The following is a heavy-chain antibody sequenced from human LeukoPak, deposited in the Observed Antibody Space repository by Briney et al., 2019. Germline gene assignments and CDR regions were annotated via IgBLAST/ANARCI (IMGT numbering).Heavy chain of an antibody. J-gene: IGHJ4*02. CDR3: ARDRSGSYVFDY. D-gene: IGHD1-26*01. Sequence: GGSLRLSCAASGFTFSSHGMSWVRQAPGKGLEWVAVISYDGSNKYYADSVKGRFTISRDNSKNTLYLQMNSLRAEDTAVYYCARDRSGSYVFDYWGQGTLVTVSS. CDR2: ISYDGSNK. V-gene: IGHV3-30*03. CDR1: GFTFSSHG.